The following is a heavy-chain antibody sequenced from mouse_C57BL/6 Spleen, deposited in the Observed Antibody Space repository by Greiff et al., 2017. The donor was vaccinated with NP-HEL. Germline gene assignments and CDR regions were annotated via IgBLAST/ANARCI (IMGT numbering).Heavy chain of an antibody. J-gene: IGHJ4*01. CDR3: ARRRYYGSRDYYAMDY. CDR1: GFSLSTFGMG. Sequence: QVTLKESGPGILQPSQTLSLTCSFSGFSLSTFGMGVGWIHQPSGKGLEWLAHIWWDDDKYYNPALKSRLTISKDTSKNRVFLKIANVDTADTATYYCARRRYYGSRDYYAMDYWGQGTSVTVSS. V-gene: IGHV8-8*01. D-gene: IGHD1-1*01. CDR2: IWWDDDK.